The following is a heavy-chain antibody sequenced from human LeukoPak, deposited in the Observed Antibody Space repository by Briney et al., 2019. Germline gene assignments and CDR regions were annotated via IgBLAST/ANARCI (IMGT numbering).Heavy chain of an antibody. CDR3: AIIVVPPFDY. CDR1: GFTFSSYE. J-gene: IGHJ4*02. Sequence: GGSLRLSCAASGFTFSSYEMNRVRQAPGKGLEWVSYISSSGSTIYYADSVKGRFTISRDNAKNSLYLQMNSLRAEDTAVYYCAIIVVPPFDYWGQGTLVTVSS. V-gene: IGHV3-48*03. CDR2: ISSSGSTI. D-gene: IGHD2-2*01.